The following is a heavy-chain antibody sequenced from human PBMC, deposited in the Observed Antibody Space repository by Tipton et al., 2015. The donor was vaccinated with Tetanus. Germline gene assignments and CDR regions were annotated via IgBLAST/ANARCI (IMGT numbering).Heavy chain of an antibody. D-gene: IGHD3-10*01. CDR2: INHSGST. CDR1: GGSFSGYY. J-gene: IGHJ4*02. CDR3: ARGSPNYYGPGQTRGFDY. V-gene: IGHV4-34*01. Sequence: GLVKPSETLSLTCAVYGGSFSGYYWSWIRQPPGKGLEWIGAINHSGSTNYNPSLKSRVTISVDTPKNQFSLQLSSVTAADTAVYYCARGSPNYYGPGQTRGFDYWGQGTLVTVSS.